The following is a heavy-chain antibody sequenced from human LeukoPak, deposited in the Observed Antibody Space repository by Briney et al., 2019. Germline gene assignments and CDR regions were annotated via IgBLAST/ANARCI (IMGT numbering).Heavy chain of an antibody. J-gene: IGHJ5*02. CDR2: ISGSGGST. V-gene: IGHV3-23*01. CDR3: AGGDTNNWFDP. Sequence: AGGSLRLSCAASGFTFSNYGMSWVRQAPGKGLEWVSGISGSGGSTYYADSVKGRFTISRDNSKNTLYLQMNSLRAEDTAVYYCAGGDTNNWFDPWGQGTLVTVSS. CDR1: GFTFSNYG. D-gene: IGHD5-18*01.